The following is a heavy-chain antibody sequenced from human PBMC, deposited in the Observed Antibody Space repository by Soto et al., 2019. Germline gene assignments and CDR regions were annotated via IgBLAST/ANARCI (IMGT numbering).Heavy chain of an antibody. D-gene: IGHD2-8*02. CDR2: IYPSGST. Sequence: QVYLQESGPGLVKPSGTLSLTCAVSDGSISSSNWWSWVRQPPGKGLEWIGEIYPSGSTNYNPSFKSRVTXXVXKSXSQFSLKLSSVTAADTAVYYCARTSYVTGGGYCDYWGQGTLVTVSS. J-gene: IGHJ4*02. CDR1: DGSISSSNW. CDR3: ARTSYVTGGGYCDY. V-gene: IGHV4-4*02.